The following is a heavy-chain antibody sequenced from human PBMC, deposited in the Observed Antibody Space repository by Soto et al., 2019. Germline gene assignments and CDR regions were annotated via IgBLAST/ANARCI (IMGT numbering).Heavy chain of an antibody. CDR2: INPGGGAA. CDR3: ARAYSGNLSPDY. Sequence: ASVKVSCKASGYTFTSHSMHWVRHAPGQGLDWMGIINPGGGAATYTQKLQGRVTLTRDTSMTTVYMELSSLRSEDTAVYYCARAYSGNLSPDYWGQGNLVTVS. CDR1: GYTFTSHS. V-gene: IGHV1-46*01. D-gene: IGHD4-4*01. J-gene: IGHJ4*02.